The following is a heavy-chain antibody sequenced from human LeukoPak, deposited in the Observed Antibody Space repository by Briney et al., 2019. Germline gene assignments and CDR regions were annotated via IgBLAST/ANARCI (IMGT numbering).Heavy chain of an antibody. CDR2: IKQDGSEK. V-gene: IGHV3-7*03. Sequence: GGSLRLSCAASGFTFSSYWMSWVRQAPGKGLEWVANIKQDGSEKYYVDSVKGRFTISRDNAKNSLYLQMNSLRAEDTAVYYCARLSTSGYCNSTSCYEKFFDYWGQGTLVTVSS. CDR1: GFTFSSYW. J-gene: IGHJ4*02. CDR3: ARLSTSGYCNSTSCYEKFFDY. D-gene: IGHD2-2*01.